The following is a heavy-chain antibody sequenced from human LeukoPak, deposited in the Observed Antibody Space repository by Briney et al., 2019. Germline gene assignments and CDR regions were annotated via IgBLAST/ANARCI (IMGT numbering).Heavy chain of an antibody. J-gene: IGHJ4*02. CDR1: GFTFSSYT. CDR3: ARDRDWGCSYCSY. V-gene: IGHV3-30-3*01. D-gene: IGHD7-27*01. Sequence: GGSLRLSCAASGFTFSSYTMHWVRQAPGKGLDWVTIISYDGSNEYYADSVKGRFTISRDNSKNTLYLQMNSLRAEDTAVYYCARDRDWGCSYCSYWGQGTLVTVSS. CDR2: ISYDGSNE.